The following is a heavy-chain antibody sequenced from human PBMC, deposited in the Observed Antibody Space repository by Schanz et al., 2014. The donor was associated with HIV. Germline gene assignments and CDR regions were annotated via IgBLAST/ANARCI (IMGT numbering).Heavy chain of an antibody. D-gene: IGHD4-17*01. V-gene: IGHV3-23*04. Sequence: EVQLVESGGGLVQPGGSLRLSCAASGFTFSSYSMNWVRQPPGKGLEWVSAISGSGGSTYYADSVKGRFTISRDNSKNTLYLQMNSLRAEDTAVYYCAKEGYGEGYYGMDVWGQGTTVTVSS. J-gene: IGHJ6*02. CDR3: AKEGYGEGYYGMDV. CDR1: GFTFSSYS. CDR2: ISGSGGST.